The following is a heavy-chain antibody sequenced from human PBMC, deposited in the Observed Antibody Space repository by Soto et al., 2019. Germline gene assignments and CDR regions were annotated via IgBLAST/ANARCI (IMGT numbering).Heavy chain of an antibody. V-gene: IGHV1-2*02. CDR2: INPNSGGT. CDR1: EYTFTGYY. CDR3: ARGGIAARRDYYYYGMDV. D-gene: IGHD6-6*01. J-gene: IGHJ6*02. Sequence: GASVKVSCKASEYTFTGYYMHWVRQAPGQGLEWMGWINPNSGGTNYAQKFQGRVTMTRDTSISTAYMELSRLRSDDTAVYYCARGGIAARRDYYYYGMDVWGQGTTVTVSS.